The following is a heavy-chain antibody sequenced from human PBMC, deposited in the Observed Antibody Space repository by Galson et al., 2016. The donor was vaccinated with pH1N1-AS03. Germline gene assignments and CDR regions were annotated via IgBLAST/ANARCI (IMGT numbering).Heavy chain of an antibody. V-gene: IGHV3-49*03. CDR1: GFTFADHA. J-gene: IGHJ4*02. Sequence: CATSGFTFADHAMSWFRQAPGMGLEWVGFIRSKTYGGTAEYAASVKDRFTLSRDVSKRIAYLQMDSLKIEDTGIYYCTRGCGGACPRGDSWGQGTLVTVSS. CDR2: IRSKTYGGTA. D-gene: IGHD2-21*02. CDR3: TRGCGGACPRGDS.